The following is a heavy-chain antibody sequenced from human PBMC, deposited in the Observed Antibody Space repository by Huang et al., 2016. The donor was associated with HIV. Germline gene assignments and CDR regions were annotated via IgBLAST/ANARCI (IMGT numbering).Heavy chain of an antibody. Sequence: EVQLVESGGGLVKPGGSLRLSCAASGFTFSNAWMSWVRQAPGKGREWVGRIKSKNDGGTTDYAAPVKGRFTISRDDSKNTLYLQMNTLKTEDTAVYYCTTDRDYGDYVADAFDIWGQGTMVTVSS. CDR3: TTDRDYGDYVADAFDI. V-gene: IGHV3-15*01. CDR2: IKSKNDGGTT. D-gene: IGHD4-17*01. J-gene: IGHJ3*02. CDR1: GFTFSNAW.